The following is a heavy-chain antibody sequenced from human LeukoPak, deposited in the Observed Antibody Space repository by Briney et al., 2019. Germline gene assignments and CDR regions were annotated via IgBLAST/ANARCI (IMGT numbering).Heavy chain of an antibody. V-gene: IGHV3-23*01. CDR3: AKDWYGDYAGPFDP. CDR1: GFTFSSYA. D-gene: IGHD4-17*01. CDR2: ISGSGGST. Sequence: GGSLRLSCAASGFTFSSYAMSWVRQAPGKGLEWVSAISGSGGSTYYADSMKGRFTISRDNSKNTLYLQMNSLRAEDTAVYYCAKDWYGDYAGPFDPWGQGTLVTVSS. J-gene: IGHJ5*02.